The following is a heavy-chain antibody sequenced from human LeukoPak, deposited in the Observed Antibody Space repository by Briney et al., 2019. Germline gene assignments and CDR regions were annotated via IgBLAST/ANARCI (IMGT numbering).Heavy chain of an antibody. J-gene: IGHJ6*03. Sequence: PSETLSLTCAVYGGSFSGYYWSWIRQPPGKGLEWIGEINHSGSTNYNPSLKSRVTISVDTSKNQFSLKLSSVTAADTAVYYCARITMVRGVIYYYYYMDVWGKGTTVTVSS. CDR1: GGSFSGYY. CDR2: INHSGST. D-gene: IGHD3-10*01. V-gene: IGHV4-34*01. CDR3: ARITMVRGVIYYYYYMDV.